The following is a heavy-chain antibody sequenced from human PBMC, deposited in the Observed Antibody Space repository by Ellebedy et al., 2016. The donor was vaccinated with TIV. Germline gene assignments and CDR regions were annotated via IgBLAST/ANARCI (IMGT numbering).Heavy chain of an antibody. CDR3: ARFHNYDSSGSYVDAFDI. Sequence: PSETLSLTCSVSGDSISSSNYYWGWVRQSPGKGLEWIGSFSYKGYTYYNPSLKSRVTISGDSSKNQLSLKLTSVTAADTAVYYCARFHNYDSSGSYVDAFDIWGQGTMVTVSS. CDR1: GDSISSSNYY. V-gene: IGHV4-39*01. D-gene: IGHD3-22*01. CDR2: FSYKGYT. J-gene: IGHJ3*02.